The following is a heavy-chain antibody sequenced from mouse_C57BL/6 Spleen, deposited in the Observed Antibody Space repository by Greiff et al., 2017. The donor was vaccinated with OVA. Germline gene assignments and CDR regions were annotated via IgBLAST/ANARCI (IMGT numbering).Heavy chain of an antibody. J-gene: IGHJ4*01. CDR3: ARSGGSGYYYAMDY. CDR2: IYPGDGDT. V-gene: IGHV1-82*01. D-gene: IGHD3-2*02. Sequence: LVESGPELVKPGASVKISCKASGYAFSSSWMNWVKQRPGKGLEWIGRIYPGDGDTNYNGKFKGKATLTADKSSSTAYMQLSSLTSEDSAVYFCARSGGSGYYYAMDYWGQGTSVTVSS. CDR1: GYAFSSSW.